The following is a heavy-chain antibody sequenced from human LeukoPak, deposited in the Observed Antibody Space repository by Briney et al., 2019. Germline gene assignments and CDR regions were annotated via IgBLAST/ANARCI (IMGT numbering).Heavy chain of an antibody. D-gene: IGHD3-10*01. Sequence: PSQTLSLTCTVSGGSISSGGYYWSWIRQHPGKGLEWIGYIYYSGSTYYNPSLKSRVTISVDTSKNQFSLKLSSVTAADTAVYYCARATYQYGSGSYHFDYWGQGTLVTVSS. J-gene: IGHJ4*02. V-gene: IGHV4-31*03. CDR1: GGSISSGGYY. CDR3: ARATYQYGSGSYHFDY. CDR2: IYYSGST.